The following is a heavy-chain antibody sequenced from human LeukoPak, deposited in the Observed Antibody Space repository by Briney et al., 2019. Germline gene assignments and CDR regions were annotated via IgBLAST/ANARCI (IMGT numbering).Heavy chain of an antibody. V-gene: IGHV3-21*01. J-gene: IGHJ4*02. CDR1: GFIFSYYS. Sequence: GGSLRLSCAASGFIFSYYSMNWVRQAPGKGLEWVSSISSSSNYINYADSVKGRFTISRDNAKNSLYLQMNSLRAEDTAVYYCARALTHYYDSSGYYLFDYWGQGTLVTVSS. CDR3: ARALTHYYDSSGYYLFDY. D-gene: IGHD3-22*01. CDR2: ISSSSNYI.